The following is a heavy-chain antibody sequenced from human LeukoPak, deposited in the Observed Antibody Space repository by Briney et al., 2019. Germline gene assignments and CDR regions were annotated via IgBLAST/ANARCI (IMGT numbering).Heavy chain of an antibody. CDR2: IYHSGST. J-gene: IGHJ3*02. CDR3: ARPTYSGSYSGAFDI. Sequence: SETLSFTCAVSGYSISSGYYWGWIRQPPVKGLEWIGSIYHSGSTYYNPSLKSRVTISVDTSKNQFSLKLSSVTAADTAVYYCARPTYSGSYSGAFDIWGQGTRVTVSS. CDR1: GYSISSGYY. D-gene: IGHD1-26*01. V-gene: IGHV4-38-2*01.